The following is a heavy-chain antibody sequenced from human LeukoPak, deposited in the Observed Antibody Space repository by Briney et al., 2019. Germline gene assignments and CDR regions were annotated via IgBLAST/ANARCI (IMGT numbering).Heavy chain of an antibody. V-gene: IGHV1-8*03. J-gene: IGHJ6*03. CDR3: ARGPYYYDSSGYYWGAAYYYYYMDV. Sequence: ASVKVSRKASGYTFTSYDINWVRQATGQGLEWMGWMNPNSGNTGYAQKFQGRVTITRNTSISTAYMELSSLRSEDTAVYYCARGPYYYDSSGYYWGAAYYYYYMDVWGKGTTVTVSS. CDR2: MNPNSGNT. CDR1: GYTFTSYD. D-gene: IGHD3-22*01.